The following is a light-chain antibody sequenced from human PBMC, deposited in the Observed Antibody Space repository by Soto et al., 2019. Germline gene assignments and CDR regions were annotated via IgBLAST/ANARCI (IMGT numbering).Light chain of an antibody. CDR3: CSYAGSNTYV. Sequence: QSVLTQPASVSGSPGQSITISCTGTSSDVGSYNLVSWYQQHPGKAPKFMIYGVTKRPSGVSNRFSSSKSGNTASLTISGLQAEDEADYYCCSYAGSNTYVFGTGTKVTVL. V-gene: IGLV2-23*02. J-gene: IGLJ1*01. CDR1: SSDVGSYNL. CDR2: GVT.